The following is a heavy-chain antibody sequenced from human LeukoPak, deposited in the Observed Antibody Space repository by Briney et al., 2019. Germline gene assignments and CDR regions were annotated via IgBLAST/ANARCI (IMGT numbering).Heavy chain of an antibody. CDR3: ARMTRYDSRRGWFDP. D-gene: IGHD3-22*01. Sequence: SETLSLTCTVSGDSISSAVYHWSWIRQPAGKGPEWIGRIYTSGSTSYNPSLKSRVILSIDTSNNQFSLKLRSVTAADTAAYYCARMTRYDSRRGWFDPWGQGTLVTVSS. CDR1: GDSISSAVYH. V-gene: IGHV4-61*02. CDR2: IYTSGST. J-gene: IGHJ5*02.